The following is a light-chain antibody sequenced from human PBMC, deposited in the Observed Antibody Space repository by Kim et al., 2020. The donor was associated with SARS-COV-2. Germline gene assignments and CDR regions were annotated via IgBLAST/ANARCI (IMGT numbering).Light chain of an antibody. V-gene: IGKV3-20*01. J-gene: IGKJ2*03. CDR2: GAS. CDR3: QQYGSSPLYS. CDR1: LSVSSNY. Sequence: PGERATLSCRARLSVSSNYLAWYQQKPGQAPRLLIYGASTRATGIPDRFSGSGSGTDFTLTISRLEPEDFAVYYCQQYGSSPLYSFGQGTKVDIK.